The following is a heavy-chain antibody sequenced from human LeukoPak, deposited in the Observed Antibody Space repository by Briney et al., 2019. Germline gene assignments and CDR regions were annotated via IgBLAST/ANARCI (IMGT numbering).Heavy chain of an antibody. D-gene: IGHD3-10*01. CDR3: PRLANYYGSGSYSDY. V-gene: IGHV4-39*07. CDR1: GGSISSSSYY. Sequence: SETLSLTCTVSGGSISSSSYYWGWIRQPPGKGLEWIGEINHSGSTNYNPSLKSRVTISVDTSKNQFSLKLSSVTAADTAVYYCPRLANYYGSGSYSDYWGQGTLVTVSS. CDR2: INHSGST. J-gene: IGHJ4*02.